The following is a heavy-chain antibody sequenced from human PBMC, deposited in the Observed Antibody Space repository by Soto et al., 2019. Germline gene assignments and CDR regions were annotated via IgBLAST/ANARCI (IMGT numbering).Heavy chain of an antibody. CDR2: IHRDGST. Sequence: EVQLVESGGGLVQPGGSLRLSCAASGFTVSSKYMSWVRQAPGKGLEWVSVIHRDGSTYYADSVKGRFTISRDNSKNTLSLQMNSLRAEDTAIYYCVRVDYGEDYWGQGTLVTVSS. CDR3: VRVDYGEDY. J-gene: IGHJ4*02. V-gene: IGHV3-66*01. D-gene: IGHD4-17*01. CDR1: GFTVSSKY.